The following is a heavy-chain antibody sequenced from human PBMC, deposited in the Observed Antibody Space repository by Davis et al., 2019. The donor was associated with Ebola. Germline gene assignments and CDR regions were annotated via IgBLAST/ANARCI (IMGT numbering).Heavy chain of an antibody. CDR2: LFQSVST. CDR3: ARGLFEFSASSLDGFAV. CDR1: GYSIRSGYY. J-gene: IGHJ3*01. Sequence: SETLSLTCTVSGYSIRSGYYWGWIRHPPGKGLEWIGSLFQSVSTYYNPSLESRLNISIDPSKNQLSLKLTSVTAADTAVYYCARGLFEFSASSLDGFAVWGPGTLVTVSS. V-gene: IGHV4-38-2*02. D-gene: IGHD5-24*01.